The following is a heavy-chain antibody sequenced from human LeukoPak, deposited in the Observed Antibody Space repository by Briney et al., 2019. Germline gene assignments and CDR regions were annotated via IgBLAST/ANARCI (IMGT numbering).Heavy chain of an antibody. CDR1: GFTFSSCA. CDR3: ARDRGVDYFDY. D-gene: IGHD3-3*01. V-gene: IGHV3-23*01. J-gene: IGHJ4*02. CDR2: ISGSGGST. Sequence: GGSLRLSCAASGFTFSSCAMSWVRQAPGKGLEWVSAISGSGGSTYYADSVKGRFTISRDNSKNTLYLQMNSLRAEDTAVYYCARDRGVDYFDYWGQGTLVTVSS.